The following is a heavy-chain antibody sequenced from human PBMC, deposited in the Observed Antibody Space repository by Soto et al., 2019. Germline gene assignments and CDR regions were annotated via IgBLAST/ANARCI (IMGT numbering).Heavy chain of an antibody. D-gene: IGHD4-17*01. Sequence: GGSLRLSCAASGFTFSTYTMSWVRQPPGKGLEWVSAVLQTGSSTFYADSVKGRFTISRDNSKNTLYLQMNNLRAEDTAVYYCAKDFTPDGYWDFDYWGQGTLVTVSS. CDR3: AKDFTPDGYWDFDY. J-gene: IGHJ4*02. CDR1: GFTFSTYT. CDR2: VLQTGSST. V-gene: IGHV3-23*01.